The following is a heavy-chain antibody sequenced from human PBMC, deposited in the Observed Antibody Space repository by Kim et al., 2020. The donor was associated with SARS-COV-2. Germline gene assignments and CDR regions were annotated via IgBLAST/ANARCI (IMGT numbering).Heavy chain of an antibody. CDR3: ARGGLVRGVTVRLSYYYYGMDV. CDR2: ISYDGSNK. J-gene: IGHJ6*02. D-gene: IGHD3-10*01. Sequence: GGSLRLSCAASGFTFSSYAMHWVRQAPGKGLEWVAVISYDGSNKYYADSVKGRFTISRDNSKNTLYLQMNSLRAEDTAVYYCARGGLVRGVTVRLSYYYYGMDVWGQGTTVTVSS. V-gene: IGHV3-30*04. CDR1: GFTFSSYA.